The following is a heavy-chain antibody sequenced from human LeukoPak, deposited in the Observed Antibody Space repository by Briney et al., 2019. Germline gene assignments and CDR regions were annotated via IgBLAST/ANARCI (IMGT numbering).Heavy chain of an antibody. CDR3: AGASGSYFPFDY. Sequence: ASVKVSCKASGYTFTSYGISWVRQAPGQGLEWMGWISAYNGNTNYAQKLQGRVTMTTDTSTSTAYMELRSLRPDDTAVYYCAGASGSYFPFDYWGQGTLVTVSS. V-gene: IGHV1-18*01. J-gene: IGHJ4*02. CDR1: GYTFTSYG. CDR2: ISAYNGNT. D-gene: IGHD1-26*01.